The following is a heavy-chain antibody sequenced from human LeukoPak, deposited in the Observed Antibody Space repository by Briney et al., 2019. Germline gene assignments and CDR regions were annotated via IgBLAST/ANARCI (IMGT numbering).Heavy chain of an antibody. CDR1: GFNFSTYI. J-gene: IGHJ5*02. CDR3: VGARSSTWFDP. Sequence: KAGGSLRLSCTASGFNFSTYIMNWVRQAPGKGLEWVSSISTKSSYIYNADSLKGRFTVSRDNAKNSLYLQMNSLRAEDTAVYYCVGARSSTWFDPWGQGALVTVSS. D-gene: IGHD3-16*01. V-gene: IGHV3-21*01. CDR2: ISTKSSYI.